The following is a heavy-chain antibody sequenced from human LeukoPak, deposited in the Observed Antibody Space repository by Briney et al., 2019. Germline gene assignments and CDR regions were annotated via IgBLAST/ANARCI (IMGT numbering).Heavy chain of an antibody. D-gene: IGHD2-2*02. J-gene: IGHJ4*02. Sequence: GESLKISCKGSGYSFTSYWIGWVRPMPGKGLEWMGIIYPGDSDTRYSPSFQGQVTISADKSISTAYLQWSSLKASNTAMYYCARACSSTSCYTGGFDYWGQGTLVTVPS. CDR1: GYSFTSYW. CDR3: ARACSSTSCYTGGFDY. CDR2: IYPGDSDT. V-gene: IGHV5-51*01.